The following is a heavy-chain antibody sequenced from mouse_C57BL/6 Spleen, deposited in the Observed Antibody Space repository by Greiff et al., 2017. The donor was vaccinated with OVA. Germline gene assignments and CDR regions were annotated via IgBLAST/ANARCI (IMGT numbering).Heavy chain of an antibody. CDR3: ARWGVDYCDY. CDR1: GYTFTSYW. D-gene: IGHD1-1*01. V-gene: IGHV1-50*01. J-gene: IGHJ2*01. CDR2: IDPSNSYT. Sequence: QVQLQQSGAELVKPGASVKLSCKASGYTFTSYWMQWVKQRPGQGLEWIGEIDPSNSYTNYNQKFKGKATLTVDTSSSTAYMQLSSLTSEDSAVYYCARWGVDYCDYWGKGTTLTVSS.